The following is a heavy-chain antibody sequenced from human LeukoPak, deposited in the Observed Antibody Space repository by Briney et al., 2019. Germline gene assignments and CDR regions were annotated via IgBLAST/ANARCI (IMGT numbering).Heavy chain of an antibody. D-gene: IGHD3-10*01. V-gene: IGHV3-30-3*01. CDR1: GFTFSSYA. CDR2: MSYDGSNK. Sequence: GRSLRLSCAASGFTFSSYAMHWVRQAPGKGLEWVAVMSYDGSNKYYADSVKGRFTISRDNSKNTLYLQMNSLRAEDTAVYYCARDEYYGSGNYYYYYYGMDVWGQGTTVTVSS. CDR3: ARDEYYGSGNYYYYYYGMDV. J-gene: IGHJ6*02.